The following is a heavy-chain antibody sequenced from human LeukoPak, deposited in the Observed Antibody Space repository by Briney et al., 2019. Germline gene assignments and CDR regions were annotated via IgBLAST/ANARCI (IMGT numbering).Heavy chain of an antibody. CDR1: GGSISGNYY. Sequence: ASETLSLTCTVSGGSISGNYYWSWIRPPAGKGLEWIGRIYARGSTNYNPSLKSRVTISVDTSKNQFSLKLSSVTAADTAVYFCARDSHAYFDAFDIWGQGTMVTVSS. D-gene: IGHD2/OR15-2a*01. CDR2: IYARGST. V-gene: IGHV4-61*02. CDR3: ARDSHAYFDAFDI. J-gene: IGHJ3*02.